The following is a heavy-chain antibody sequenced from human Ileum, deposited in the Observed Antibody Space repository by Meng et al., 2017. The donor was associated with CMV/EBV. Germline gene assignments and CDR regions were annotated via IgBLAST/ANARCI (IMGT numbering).Heavy chain of an antibody. CDR2: THPDGSST. V-gene: IGHV3-74*01. D-gene: IGHD2-15*01. Sequence: LSCAASGFTFSTFWMHWVRQDPGKGLVLISRTHPDGSSTNYADSVKGRFTISRDNAKNSLYLHMNSLKTEDTAVYYCARAAYTHGLDYWGQGTLVTVSS. J-gene: IGHJ4*02. CDR1: GFTFSTFW. CDR3: ARAAYTHGLDY.